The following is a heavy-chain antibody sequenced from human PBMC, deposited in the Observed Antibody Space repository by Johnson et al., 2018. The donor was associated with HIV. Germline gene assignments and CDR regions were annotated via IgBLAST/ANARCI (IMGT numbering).Heavy chain of an antibody. V-gene: IGHV3-7*05. CDR2: IKQDGSEK. CDR1: GITFSSYW. J-gene: IGHJ3*02. D-gene: IGHD6-6*01. CDR3: ARVAQSIAARPEAFDI. Sequence: VQLVESGGGLVQPGGSLRLSCAASGITFSSYWMSWVRQAPGKGLEWVANIKQDGSEKYYVDSVKGRFTISRDNAKNSLDLEMNSLRAEDTAVYYCARVAQSIAARPEAFDIWGQGTKVTVSS.